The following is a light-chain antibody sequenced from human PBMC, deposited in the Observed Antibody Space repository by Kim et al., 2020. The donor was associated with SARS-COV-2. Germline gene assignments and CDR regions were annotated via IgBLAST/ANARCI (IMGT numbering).Light chain of an antibody. V-gene: IGLV3-21*04. J-gene: IGLJ3*02. Sequence: APGKTARITCGGNNVGSKSVHWYQQKPGQAPVLVIYYDSDRPSGIPERFSGSNSGTTATLTISRVEAGDEADYYCQVWDSSSDHRVFGGGTQLTVL. CDR1: NVGSKS. CDR3: QVWDSSSDHRV. CDR2: YDS.